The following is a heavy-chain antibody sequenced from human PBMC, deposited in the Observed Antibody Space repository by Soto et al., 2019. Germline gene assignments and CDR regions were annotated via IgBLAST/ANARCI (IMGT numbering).Heavy chain of an antibody. CDR3: AHRRPYSNSPEYFFDY. D-gene: IGHD6-6*01. J-gene: IGHJ4*02. CDR2: IYWDDDK. V-gene: IGHV2-5*02. Sequence: QITLKESGPTLVKPTQTLTLTCTFSGFSLSTSGVDVGWIGQPPGKALEWLALIYWDDDKRYKPSLKSRLTITKGTSRNQVVLTMTNMDPLDTATYYCAHRRPYSNSPEYFFDYWGQGTLVTVSS. CDR1: GFSLSTSGVD.